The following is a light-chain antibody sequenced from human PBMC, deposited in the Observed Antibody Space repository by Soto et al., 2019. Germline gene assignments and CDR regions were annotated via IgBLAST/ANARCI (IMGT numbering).Light chain of an antibody. V-gene: IGKV1-27*01. CDR2: AAS. CDR1: QGIGNY. CDR3: QKYDNAPLT. Sequence: DIQMAQSPSSLSASVGDRVTITCRASQGIGNYLAWYQQKPGKVPKLVIYAASTLQSGVPSRFSGSGSGTEFTLTISSLQPEDVATYYCQKYDNAPLTFGGGTKVQIK. J-gene: IGKJ4*01.